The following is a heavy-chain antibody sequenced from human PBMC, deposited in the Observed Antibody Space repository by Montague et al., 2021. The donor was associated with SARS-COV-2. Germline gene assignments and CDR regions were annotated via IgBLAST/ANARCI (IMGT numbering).Heavy chain of an antibody. CDR3: AKDYYDSSGQYYYYYGMDV. CDR2: ISGSGGST. Sequence: SLRLSCAASGFTFSSYAMSWVRQAPGKGLEWVSAISGSGGSTYYADSVKGRFTLSRDNSKNTLYLQMNSLRAEDTAVYYCAKDYYDSSGQYYYYYGMDVWGQGTTVTVSS. V-gene: IGHV3-23*01. J-gene: IGHJ6*02. D-gene: IGHD3-22*01. CDR1: GFTFSSYA.